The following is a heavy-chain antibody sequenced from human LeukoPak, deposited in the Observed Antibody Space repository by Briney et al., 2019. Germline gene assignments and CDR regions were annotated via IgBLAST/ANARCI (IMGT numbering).Heavy chain of an antibody. D-gene: IGHD2-8*01. J-gene: IGHJ6*03. CDR1: GGTFSSYA. V-gene: IGHV1-69*06. Sequence: ASVKVSCKASGGTFSSYAISWVRQAPGQGLEWMGGIIPIFGTANYAQKFQGRVTITADKSTSTAYMELSSLRSEDTAVYYCARDHHPYCTNGVCYHMDVWGKGTTVTVSS. CDR2: IIPIFGTA. CDR3: ARDHHPYCTNGVCYHMDV.